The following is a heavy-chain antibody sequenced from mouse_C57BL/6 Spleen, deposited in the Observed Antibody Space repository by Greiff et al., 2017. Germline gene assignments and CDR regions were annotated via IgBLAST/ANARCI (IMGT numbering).Heavy chain of an antibody. CDR1: GYTFTSYW. D-gene: IGHD2-2*01. Sequence: VQLQQPGAELVKPGASVKMSCKASGYTFTSYWMHWVKQRPGQGLEWIGSIHPSDSDTNYNQKFKGKATLTVDKSSSTAYMQLSSLTSADSSVYYCAIWHYVYDVDFDYWGQGTTLTVSS. J-gene: IGHJ2*01. CDR2: IHPSDSDT. V-gene: IGHV1-74*01. CDR3: AIWHYVYDVDFDY.